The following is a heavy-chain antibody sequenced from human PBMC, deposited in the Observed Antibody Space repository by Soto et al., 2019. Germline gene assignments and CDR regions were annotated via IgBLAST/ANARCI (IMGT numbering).Heavy chain of an antibody. CDR3: AASCVGCGGFNYYGMDV. Sequence: QVQLQESGPGLVKPSQTLSLTGTFSGGSISRGGYYWSGIRQHPGKGLWWFGYIYYMGSTYYNPSLKSRVTISVDTSKNQFSLKLSSVTAADTAVYYCAASCVGCGGFNYYGMDVWGQGTTVTVSS. D-gene: IGHD2-21*01. CDR1: GGSISRGGYY. CDR2: IYYMGST. V-gene: IGHV4-31*03. J-gene: IGHJ6*02.